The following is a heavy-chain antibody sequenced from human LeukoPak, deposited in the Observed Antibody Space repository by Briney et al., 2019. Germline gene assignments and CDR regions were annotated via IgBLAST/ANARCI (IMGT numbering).Heavy chain of an antibody. D-gene: IGHD1-26*01. CDR1: GYRFTSYG. J-gene: IGHJ4*02. CDR2: VSTYSDKK. CDR3: ARHGGSYAFDY. Sequence: GASVKVSCKTSGYRFTSYGISWVRQAPGQGLEWMGWVSTYSDKKDYAQKFQGRVIMTTDTSTTTAYMELGSLRSDDTAVYYCARHGGSYAFDYWGQGTLVTVSS. V-gene: IGHV1-18*01.